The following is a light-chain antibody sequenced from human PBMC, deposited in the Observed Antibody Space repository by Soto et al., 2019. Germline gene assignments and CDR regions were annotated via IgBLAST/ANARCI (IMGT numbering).Light chain of an antibody. V-gene: IGKV3-20*01. J-gene: IGKJ2*01. CDR3: QQYGSSPPMYT. CDR1: QSVSSTY. CDR2: GAS. Sequence: EIVLTQSPGTLSLSPGERATLSCRASQSVSSTYLAWYQQQPGQAPRLLIYGASSRATGTPDRFSGSGSGTDFTLTISRLEPEDFVVYYCQQYGSSPPMYTFGQGTKLEIK.